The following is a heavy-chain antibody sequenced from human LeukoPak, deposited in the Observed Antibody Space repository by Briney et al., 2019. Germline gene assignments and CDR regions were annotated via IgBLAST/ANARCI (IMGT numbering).Heavy chain of an antibody. J-gene: IGHJ4*02. CDR1: GGSISSYY. D-gene: IGHD2-15*01. CDR2: IYYSGST. V-gene: IGHV4-59*01. Sequence: SETLSLTCTVSGGSISSYYWSWIRQPPGKGLEWIGYIYYSGSTNYNPSLKSRVTMSVDTSKNQFSLKLSSVTAADTAVYYCARDLSGGLDYWGQGTLVTVSS. CDR3: ARDLSGGLDY.